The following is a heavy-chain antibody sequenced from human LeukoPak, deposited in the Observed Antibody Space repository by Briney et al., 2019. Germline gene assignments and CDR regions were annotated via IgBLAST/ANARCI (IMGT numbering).Heavy chain of an antibody. Sequence: GGSLRLSCAASGFTSSSYWMGWVRQAPGKGLEWVTNINQDGSDKYYVDSVKGRFTISRDNAKNSLYLQMDSLRAEDMALYYCARERGSKHYDFWGQGTLVTVSS. CDR1: GFTSSSYW. CDR2: INQDGSDK. V-gene: IGHV3-7*01. D-gene: IGHD3-16*01. J-gene: IGHJ4*02. CDR3: ARERGSKHYDF.